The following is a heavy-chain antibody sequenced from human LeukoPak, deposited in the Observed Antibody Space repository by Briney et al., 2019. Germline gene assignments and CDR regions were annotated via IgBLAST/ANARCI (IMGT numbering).Heavy chain of an antibody. V-gene: IGHV4-4*07. CDR2: IYTSGST. CDR3: ARDRGIAAAGTGGGWFDP. Sequence: SETLSLTCTVSGGSISSYYWSWVRQPAGKGLERIGRIYTSGSTNYNPSLKSRVTMSVDTSKNQFSLKLSSVTAADTAVYYCARDRGIAAAGTGGGWFDPWGQGTLVTVSS. D-gene: IGHD6-13*01. J-gene: IGHJ5*02. CDR1: GGSISSYY.